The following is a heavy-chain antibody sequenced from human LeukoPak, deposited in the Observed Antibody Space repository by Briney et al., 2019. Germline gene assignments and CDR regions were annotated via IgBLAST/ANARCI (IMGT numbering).Heavy chain of an antibody. V-gene: IGHV3-30*18. CDR2: ISYDGSNK. CDR3: AKGGPYDFWSGYFGGLSWYFDL. D-gene: IGHD3-3*01. J-gene: IGHJ2*01. CDR1: GFTFSSYG. Sequence: GGSLRLSCAASGFTFSSYGMHWVRQAPGKGLEWVAVISYDGSNKYYADSVKGRFTISRDNSKNTLYLQMNSLRAEDTAVYYCAKGGPYDFWSGYFGGLSWYFDLWGRGTLVTVSS.